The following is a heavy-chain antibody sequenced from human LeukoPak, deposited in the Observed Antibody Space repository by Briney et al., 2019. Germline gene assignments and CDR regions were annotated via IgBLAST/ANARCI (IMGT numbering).Heavy chain of an antibody. CDR2: FHNSGTS. J-gene: IGHJ4*02. CDR3: TRGAGWLIDY. D-gene: IGHD3-16*01. CDR1: DDSISDYY. V-gene: IGHV4-59*01. Sequence: SETLSLTCTVSDDSISDYYRGWIRQPPGKGLEWIGYFHNSGTSTYNPSLKSRVSISADTSKNQFSLKLNSLTTADTAVYYCTRGAGWLIDYWGQGILVTVSS.